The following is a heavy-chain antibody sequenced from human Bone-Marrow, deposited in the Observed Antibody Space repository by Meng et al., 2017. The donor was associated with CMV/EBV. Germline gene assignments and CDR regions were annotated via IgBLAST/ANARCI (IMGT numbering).Heavy chain of an antibody. CDR1: SFSIINAR. CDR3: TTDETSARY. V-gene: IGHV3-15*07. CDR2: IKSKTNDKTT. J-gene: IGHJ4*02. Sequence: SCAVGSFSIINARKNWVHKAAGEGLGWVGSIKSKTNDKTTDYAATVKGRFTISREDIRNMVSLEMTSLKTGETGMSYCTTDETSARYWGRGTLVTVSS.